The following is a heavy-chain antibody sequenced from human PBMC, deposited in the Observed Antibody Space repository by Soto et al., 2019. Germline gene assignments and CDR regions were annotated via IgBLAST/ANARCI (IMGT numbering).Heavy chain of an antibody. Sequence: QVQLVQSGAEVKKPGSSVKVYCKASGGTFSSYAISWVRQAPGQGLEWMGGIIPIFGTANYAQKFQGRVTITADESTSTAYMELSSLRSEDTAVYYCARVGPLGYCISTSCTEGHYYYYGMDVWGQGTTVTVSS. CDR3: ARVGPLGYCISTSCTEGHYYYYGMDV. CDR2: IIPIFGTA. J-gene: IGHJ6*02. CDR1: GGTFSSYA. V-gene: IGHV1-69*12. D-gene: IGHD2-2*01.